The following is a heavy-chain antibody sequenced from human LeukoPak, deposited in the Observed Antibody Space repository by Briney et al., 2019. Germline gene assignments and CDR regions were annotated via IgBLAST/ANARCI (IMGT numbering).Heavy chain of an antibody. Sequence: SETLSLTFTVSNGSVRSYYWSWVRQSPGKGLEWIGYIYYSGSTNYNPSLKSRVTISIHTSRNQFSLMLSSVTAADTAMYYCARYYDRTGFDYWGQGTLVTVSS. D-gene: IGHD3-16*01. CDR3: ARYYDRTGFDY. V-gene: IGHV4-59*08. CDR2: IYYSGST. CDR1: NGSVRSYY. J-gene: IGHJ4*02.